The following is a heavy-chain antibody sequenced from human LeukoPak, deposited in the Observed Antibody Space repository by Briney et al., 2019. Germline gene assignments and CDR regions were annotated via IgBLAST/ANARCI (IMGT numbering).Heavy chain of an antibody. D-gene: IGHD3-10*01. V-gene: IGHV1-46*01. CDR2: INPSGGST. J-gene: IGHJ3*02. Sequence: ASVKVSCKASGYTFTNYYIHWVRQAPGQGLEWMGIINPSGGSTSYAQKFQGRVTMTRDMPTSTVYMELSSLRSEDTAVYYCARPMVRGVIIDAFDIWGQGTMVTVSS. CDR3: ARPMVRGVIIDAFDI. CDR1: GYTFTNYY.